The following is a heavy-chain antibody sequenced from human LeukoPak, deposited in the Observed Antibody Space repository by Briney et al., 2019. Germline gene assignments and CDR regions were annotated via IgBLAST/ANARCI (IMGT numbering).Heavy chain of an antibody. J-gene: IGHJ4*02. CDR3: ARDRHYYDSSGYDNFDY. Sequence: GGSLRLSCAASGFTFSSYGMHWVRQAPGKGLEWVAVIWYDGSNKYYADSVKGRFTISRDNSKSTLYLQMNSLRAEDTAVYYCARDRHYYDSSGYDNFDYWGQGTPVTVSS. D-gene: IGHD3-22*01. CDR1: GFTFSSYG. V-gene: IGHV3-33*01. CDR2: IWYDGSNK.